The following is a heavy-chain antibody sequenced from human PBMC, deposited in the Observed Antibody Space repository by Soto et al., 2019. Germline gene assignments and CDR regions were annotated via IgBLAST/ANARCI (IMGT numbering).Heavy chain of an antibody. Sequence: LSDTCTVAGGSISGYYWSCIRQPTGKGLEWIAYIYYSGSSNSNPSLKSRVTISVDTSKNQFSLKLSSVTAADTAVYYCARHSNEDSKSLDYRAQGTVVTVSA. D-gene: IGHD1-1*01. V-gene: IGHV4-59*08. CDR2: IYYSGSS. CDR1: GGSISGYY. J-gene: IGHJ4*02. CDR3: ARHSNEDSKSLDY.